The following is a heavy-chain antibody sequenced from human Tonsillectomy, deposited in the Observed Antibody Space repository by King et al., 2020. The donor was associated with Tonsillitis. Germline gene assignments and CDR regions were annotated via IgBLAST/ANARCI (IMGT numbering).Heavy chain of an antibody. CDR3: ARDNGGIPNHYYFYYMDV. CDR2: VYYSGTT. D-gene: IGHD2-15*01. CDR1: GGSTSSYY. J-gene: IGHJ6*03. Sequence: QLQESGPGLVKPSETLSLTCSVSGGSTSSYYWSWIRQPPGKGLEWIGYVYYSGTTNSNPSLKSRVTMSIDTSKNQISLHLRSVTAADTAVYYCARDNGGIPNHYYFYYMDVWGKGTTVTVSS. V-gene: IGHV4-59*01.